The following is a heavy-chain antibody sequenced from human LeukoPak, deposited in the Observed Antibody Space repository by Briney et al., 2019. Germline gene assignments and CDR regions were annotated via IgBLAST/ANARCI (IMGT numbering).Heavy chain of an antibody. D-gene: IGHD2-2*01. CDR1: GGSFSGYY. CDR3: ATVYCSRTSCLDY. Sequence: PSETLPLTCAVYGGSFSGYYWSWIRQPPGKGLEWIGEINHSGSTNYNPSLKSRVTISVDTSNNQFSLRLGSVTAADTAVYYCATVYCSRTSCLDYWGQGTLVTVSS. J-gene: IGHJ4*02. CDR2: INHSGST. V-gene: IGHV4-34*01.